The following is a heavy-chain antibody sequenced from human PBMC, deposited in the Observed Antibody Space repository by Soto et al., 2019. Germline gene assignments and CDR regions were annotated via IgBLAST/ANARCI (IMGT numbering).Heavy chain of an antibody. V-gene: IGHV3-49*04. Sequence: GGSLRLSCTASGFTFGDYAMSWVRQAPGKGLEWVGFIRSKAYGGTTEYAASVKGRFTISRDDSKSIAYLQMNSLKTDDTAVYYCTRDGENDYWGQGTLVTVSS. CDR1: GFTFGDYA. J-gene: IGHJ4*02. CDR3: TRDGENDY. CDR2: IRSKAYGGTT.